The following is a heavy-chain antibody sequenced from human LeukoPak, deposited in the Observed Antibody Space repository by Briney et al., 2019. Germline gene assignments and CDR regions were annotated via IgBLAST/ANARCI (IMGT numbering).Heavy chain of an antibody. CDR2: GGSGGST. J-gene: IGHJ6*03. CDR1: GFIFSSYA. V-gene: IGHV3-23*01. Sequence: GSLRLSCAASGFIFSSYAMSWVHQAPGKGLEWVSYGGSGGSTYYADSVKGRFTVSRDNSKSTLYLQMNSLTAEDTAVYYCAKMRGQYYHSYYMDAWGKGTTVTVSS. CDR3: AKMRGQYYHSYYMDA.